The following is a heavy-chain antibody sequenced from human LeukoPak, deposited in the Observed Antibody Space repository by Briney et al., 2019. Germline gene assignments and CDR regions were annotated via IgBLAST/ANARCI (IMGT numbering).Heavy chain of an antibody. CDR3: ARAHYYGSSGYLDAFDI. Sequence: SETLSLTCTVSGGSISSGSYYWSWIRQPAGKGLEWIGRIYTSGSTNYNPSLKSRVTISVDTSKNQFSLKLSSVTAADTAVYYCARAHYYGSSGYLDAFDIWGQGTMVTVSS. CDR2: IYTSGST. CDR1: GGSISSGSYY. V-gene: IGHV4-61*02. J-gene: IGHJ3*02. D-gene: IGHD3-22*01.